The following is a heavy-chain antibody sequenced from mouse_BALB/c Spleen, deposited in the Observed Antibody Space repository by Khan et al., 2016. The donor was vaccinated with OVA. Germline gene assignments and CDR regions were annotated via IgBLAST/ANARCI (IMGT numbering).Heavy chain of an antibody. CDR1: AYTFTNYG. Sequence: QIQLVQSGPELKKPGETVKISCKASAYTFTNYGMTWVKQAPGKGLKWMGWINTYTGEPTYADDFKGRFAFSLETSATTASLQINNLKNEDTATSFCARVGNYWYFDVWGAGTTVTVSS. V-gene: IGHV9-3-1*01. CDR2: INTYTGEP. D-gene: IGHD2-1*01. CDR3: ARVGNYWYFDV. J-gene: IGHJ1*01.